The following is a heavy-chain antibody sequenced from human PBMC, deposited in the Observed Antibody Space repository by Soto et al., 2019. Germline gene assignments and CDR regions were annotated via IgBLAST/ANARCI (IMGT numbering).Heavy chain of an antibody. CDR1: VFTFSTYC. V-gene: IGHV3-21*01. Sequence: GSVRLSCAASVFTFSTYCMNWVLQAPGKGLEWLSSISDSGHYIYYADSVKGRFTISRDNAKNSLFLQMNSLRGEDTAVYYCARSGLALPYSASHWFDPWGHGTLVTVSS. J-gene: IGHJ5*02. CDR3: ARSGLALPYSASHWFDP. CDR2: ISDSGHYI. D-gene: IGHD3-22*01.